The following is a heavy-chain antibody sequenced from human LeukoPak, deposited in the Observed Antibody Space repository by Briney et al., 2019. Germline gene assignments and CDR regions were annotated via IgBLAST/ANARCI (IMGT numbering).Heavy chain of an antibody. D-gene: IGHD6-13*01. V-gene: IGHV4-59*01. J-gene: IGHJ3*02. CDR1: GGSFSGYY. CDR3: ARYSSSWVLGPDDAFDI. Sequence: SETLSLTCAVYGGSFSGYYWSWIRQPPGKGLEWIGYIYYSGSTNYNPSLKSRVTISVDTSKNQFSLKLSSVTAADTAVYYCARYSSSWVLGPDDAFDIWGQGTMVTVSS. CDR2: IYYSGST.